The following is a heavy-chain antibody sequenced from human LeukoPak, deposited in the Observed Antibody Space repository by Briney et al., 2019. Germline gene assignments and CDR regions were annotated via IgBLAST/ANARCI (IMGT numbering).Heavy chain of an antibody. Sequence: GGSLRLSCTASGFTFGDYAMSWFRQAPGKGLEWVGFIRSKAYGGTTEYAASVKGRFTISRDDSKSIAYLQMNSLKTEDTAVYYCTRYGKPYYGDYAGYYYYYMDVWGKGTTVTVSS. J-gene: IGHJ6*03. CDR2: IRSKAYGGTT. D-gene: IGHD4-17*01. V-gene: IGHV3-49*03. CDR1: GFTFGDYA. CDR3: TRYGKPYYGDYAGYYYYYMDV.